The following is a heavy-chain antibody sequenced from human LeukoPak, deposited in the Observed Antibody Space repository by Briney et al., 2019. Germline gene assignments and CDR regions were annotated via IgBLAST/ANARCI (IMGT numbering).Heavy chain of an antibody. J-gene: IGHJ4*02. CDR3: ARGDCSSTSCYYFDY. V-gene: IGHV3-11*04. Sequence: GGSLRLSCSASGFTFSAHYMSSIRQAPGKGLEWVSYISSSGTPIYYADSVKGRFTISRDNAKNSLYLQMNSLRTEDTAVYYCARGDCSSTSCYYFDYWGQGTLVTVSS. D-gene: IGHD2-2*01. CDR2: ISSSGTPI. CDR1: GFTFSAHY.